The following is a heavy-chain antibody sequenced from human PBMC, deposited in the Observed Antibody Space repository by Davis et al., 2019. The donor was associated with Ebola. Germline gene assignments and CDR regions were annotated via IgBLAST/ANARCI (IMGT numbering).Heavy chain of an antibody. CDR3: ARVSYSYGMDV. CDR1: GGSISSSSYY. J-gene: IGHJ6*02. V-gene: IGHV4-39*07. Sequence: SETLSLTCTVSGGSISSSSYYWSWIRQPPGKGLEWIGEINHSGSTNYNPSLKSRVTISVDTSKNQFSLKLSSVTAADTAVYYCARVSYSYGMDVWGQGTTVTVSS. CDR2: INHSGST. D-gene: IGHD3-10*01.